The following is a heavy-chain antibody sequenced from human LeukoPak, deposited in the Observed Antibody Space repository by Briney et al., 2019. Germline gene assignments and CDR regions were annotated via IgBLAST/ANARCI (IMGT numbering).Heavy chain of an antibody. CDR1: GFTVSSNY. D-gene: IGHD3-10*01. V-gene: IGHV3-53*01. J-gene: IGHJ4*02. Sequence: GGSLRLSCTAPGFTVSSNYMSWVRQAPGKGLEWVSVIRSDGSTNHADSVKGRFTISRDNSKNTLYLQMNGLRAEDTAVYYCARGPGSRGIFDYWGQGTLVTVSS. CDR2: IRSDGST. CDR3: ARGPGSRGIFDY.